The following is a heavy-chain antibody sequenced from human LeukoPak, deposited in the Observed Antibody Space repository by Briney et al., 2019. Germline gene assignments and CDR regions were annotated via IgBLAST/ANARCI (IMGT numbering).Heavy chain of an antibody. D-gene: IGHD1-26*01. CDR2: INPSGTTT. J-gene: IGHJ5*02. CDR1: GYTFTTHY. Sequence: GASVKVSCKASGYTFTTHYMHWVRQAPGQGLEWMGLINPSGTTTNYAQKFRGRVTMTRDPSTSTDYMELSSLRSDDTAVYFCARDNSVGDYAWWFDPWGQGTLVTVSS. CDR3: ARDNSVGDYAWWFDP. V-gene: IGHV1-46*01.